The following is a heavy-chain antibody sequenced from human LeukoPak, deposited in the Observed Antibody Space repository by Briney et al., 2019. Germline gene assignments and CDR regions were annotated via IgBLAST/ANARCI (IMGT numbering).Heavy chain of an antibody. D-gene: IGHD5-18*01. CDR3: ARAATGSSFGYYY. V-gene: IGHV3-48*04. CDR2: ISSSSSTI. Sequence: GGSLRLSCAASGFTFSSYNMNWVRQAPGKGLEWVSYISSSSSTIYYADSVKGRFTVSRDNAKNSLYLQMNSLRAEDTAVYYCARAATGSSFGYYYWGQGTLVTVSS. J-gene: IGHJ4*02. CDR1: GFTFSSYN.